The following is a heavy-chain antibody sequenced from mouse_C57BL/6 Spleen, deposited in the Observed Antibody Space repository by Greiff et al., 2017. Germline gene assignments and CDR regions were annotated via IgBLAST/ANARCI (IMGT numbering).Heavy chain of an antibody. Sequence: EVQLVESGGGLVTPGGSLKLSCAASGFTFSSYAMSWVRQTPEKRLEWVATISDGGSYTYYPDNVKGRFTISRDNAKNNLYLQMSHLKSEDTAMYYCARDQDYSNPYYFDYWGQGTTLTVSS. CDR3: ARDQDYSNPYYFDY. V-gene: IGHV5-4*01. CDR2: ISDGGSYT. CDR1: GFTFSSYA. J-gene: IGHJ2*01. D-gene: IGHD2-5*01.